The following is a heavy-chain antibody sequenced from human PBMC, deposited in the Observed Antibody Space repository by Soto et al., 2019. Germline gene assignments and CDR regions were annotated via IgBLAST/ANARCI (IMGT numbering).Heavy chain of an antibody. CDR2: ISYSGST. J-gene: IGHJ4*02. CDR3: ARADPDASVGY. Sequence: SETLFLTCTASRGSMSSYYWTSLRQSPGRGLEWIGYISYSGSTFYNPSLKSRVTISADTSKNQFSLRMNSMIAADTAVYYCARADPDASVGYWGQGTLVTVS. V-gene: IGHV4-59*01. D-gene: IGHD2-15*01. CDR1: RGSMSSYY.